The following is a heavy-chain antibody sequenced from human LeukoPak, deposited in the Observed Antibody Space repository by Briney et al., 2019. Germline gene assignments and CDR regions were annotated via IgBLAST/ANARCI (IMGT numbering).Heavy chain of an antibody. CDR1: GYTFSTYS. J-gene: IGHJ4*02. V-gene: IGHV3-64*01. Sequence: GGSLRVSCAASGYTFSTYSMNWVRQAPGKGLEYVSAISSNGGSTYYANSVKGRFTISRDNSKNTLYLQMGSLRAEDMAVYYCARDSGGTSMVMGRVRFDYWGQGTLVTVSS. D-gene: IGHD5-18*01. CDR3: ARDSGGTSMVMGRVRFDY. CDR2: ISSNGGST.